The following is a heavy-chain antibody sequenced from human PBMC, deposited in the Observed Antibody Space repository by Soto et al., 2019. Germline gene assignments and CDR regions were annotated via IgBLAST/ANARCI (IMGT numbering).Heavy chain of an antibody. D-gene: IGHD2-8*01. V-gene: IGHV3-23*01. CDR2: ISGSGGST. CDR3: AKLASGHYCTNGVCLLYYCDY. Sequence: PGGSLRLSCAVSGFNFNTYAMSCVRQAPGNGLEWVSAISGSGGSTHYADSVKGRFTISRDNSKNTLCLQMNSLRAEDTAVYYCAKLASGHYCTNGVCLLYYCDYWGQGAQVTVSS. J-gene: IGHJ4*02. CDR1: GFNFNTYA.